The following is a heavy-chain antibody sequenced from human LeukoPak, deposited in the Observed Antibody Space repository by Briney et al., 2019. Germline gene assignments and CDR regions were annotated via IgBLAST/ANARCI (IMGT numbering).Heavy chain of an antibody. CDR2: INSDGSST. D-gene: IGHD3-22*01. CDR3: ARDQGYYDSSGYYYDAFDI. CDR1: GFTFSSYW. Sequence: GGSLRLSCAASGFTFSSYWMHWVRQGPGKGLVWVSRINSDGSSTSYADSVKGRFTISRDNAKNTLYLQMNSLRAEDTAVYYCARDQGYYDSSGYYYDAFDIWGQGTMVTVSS. J-gene: IGHJ3*02. V-gene: IGHV3-74*01.